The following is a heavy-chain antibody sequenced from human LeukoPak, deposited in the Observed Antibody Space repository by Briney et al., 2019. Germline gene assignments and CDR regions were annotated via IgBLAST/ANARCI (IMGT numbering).Heavy chain of an antibody. D-gene: IGHD4-11*01. Sequence: ASXKVSCKASGYTLTSYYIHWVRQAPGQGLEWMAWINPNSGVTNYAQKFQGRVTLTRDTPISTVYMEVSRLRSDDTAVYYCARALMTTVTLGDYWGQGTLVTVSS. V-gene: IGHV1-2*02. J-gene: IGHJ4*02. CDR2: INPNSGVT. CDR1: GYTLTSYY. CDR3: ARALMTTVTLGDY.